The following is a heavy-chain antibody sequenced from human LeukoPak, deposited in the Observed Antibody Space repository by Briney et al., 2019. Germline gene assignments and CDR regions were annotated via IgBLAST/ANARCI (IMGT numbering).Heavy chain of an antibody. CDR3: ARHSSMTTANFDP. J-gene: IGHJ5*02. V-gene: IGHV4-39*01. CDR2: IYYSGST. D-gene: IGHD4-17*01. Sequence: SETLSLTCSVSGGSISSSSYYWGWIRQSPGEGLEWIGSIYYSGSTYYNPSLKSRVTISVDTSKKQFSLKLSSVTAADTAVYYCARHSSMTTANFDPWGQGTLVTVSS. CDR1: GGSISSSSYY.